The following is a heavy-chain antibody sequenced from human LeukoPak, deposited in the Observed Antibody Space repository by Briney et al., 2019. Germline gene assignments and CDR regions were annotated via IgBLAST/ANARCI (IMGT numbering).Heavy chain of an antibody. CDR3: AKDDAWLRFGE. J-gene: IGHJ4*02. D-gene: IGHD3-10*01. CDR2: ISPSGDIT. V-gene: IGHV3-23*01. CDR1: GFTFSNHG. Sequence: GGSLRLSCAAAGFTFSNHGMNWVRQAPGKGLEWVSGISPSGDITYYADSVKGRFTISRDNSKNPLYLEVISLTAEDTAVYYCAKDDAWLRFGEWSQGTLVTVSS.